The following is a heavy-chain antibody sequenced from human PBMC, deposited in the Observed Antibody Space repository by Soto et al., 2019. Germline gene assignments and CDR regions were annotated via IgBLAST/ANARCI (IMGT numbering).Heavy chain of an antibody. Sequence: QLQQGGAGLLKPSETLSLTCVVSGGSFSTYYYNWIRQSPGKGLEWIGEINHSGNNNYSPSLKSRVTMSLDTCKYQFSLKLTSVTAADTAVYYCARGGSNDWQVALDIWGQGTMVTVSS. V-gene: IGHV4-34*01. CDR1: GGSFSTYY. CDR3: ARGGSNDWQVALDI. J-gene: IGHJ3*02. CDR2: INHSGNN. D-gene: IGHD3-9*01.